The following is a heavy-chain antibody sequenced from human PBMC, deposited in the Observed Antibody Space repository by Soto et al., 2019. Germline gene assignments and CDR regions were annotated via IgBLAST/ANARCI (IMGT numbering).Heavy chain of an antibody. CDR1: GFIFSDYA. D-gene: IGHD5-12*01. V-gene: IGHV3-23*01. Sequence: EVQLLESGGGGLQPGGSLRLSCAASGFIFSDYAMTWVRQTPGKGLEWVSAITSSGSSTYFADSLKGRITISRDNSKNTLSLQMDSLRVEDTAIYYCAKGVEGYVVSSFDSWGQGALVTVSS. J-gene: IGHJ4*02. CDR2: ITSSGSST. CDR3: AKGVEGYVVSSFDS.